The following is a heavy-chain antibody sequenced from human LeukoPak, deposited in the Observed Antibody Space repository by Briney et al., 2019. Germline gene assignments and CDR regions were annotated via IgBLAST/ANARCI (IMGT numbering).Heavy chain of an antibody. J-gene: IGHJ4*02. CDR2: INHSGST. Sequence: SETLSLTCTVSGGSISSYYWSWIRQPPGKGLEWIGEINHSGSTNYNPSLKSRVTISVDTSKNQFSLKLSSVTAADTAVYYCARGEDTDLYYFDYWGQGTLVTVSS. CDR1: GGSISSYY. D-gene: IGHD2-15*01. V-gene: IGHV4-34*01. CDR3: ARGEDTDLYYFDY.